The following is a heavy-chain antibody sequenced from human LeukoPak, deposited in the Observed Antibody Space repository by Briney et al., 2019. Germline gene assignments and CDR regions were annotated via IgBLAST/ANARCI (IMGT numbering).Heavy chain of an antibody. CDR3: ARSRYFDWLYSFDY. D-gene: IGHD3-9*01. CDR1: GFTVSSNY. V-gene: IGHV3-66*01. J-gene: IGHJ4*02. CDR2: IYSGGST. Sequence: PGGSLRLSCAASGFTVSSNYMSWVRRAPGKGLEWVSVIYSGGSTYYADSVKGRFTISRDNSKNTLYLQMNSLRAEDTAVYYCARSRYFDWLYSFDYWGQGTLVTVSS.